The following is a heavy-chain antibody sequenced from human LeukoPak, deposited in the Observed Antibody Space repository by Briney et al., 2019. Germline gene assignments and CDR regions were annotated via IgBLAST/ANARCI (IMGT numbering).Heavy chain of an antibody. D-gene: IGHD4-17*01. CDR1: GFTFDSYV. CDR2: MSDDGSEN. Sequence: GGSLRLSCAASGFTFDSYVIHWVRQAPGKGLEWVAVMSDDGSENYYADSVKGRFTISRDNSKNTLYLQMNSLRPEDTAIYYCARRAPGYGDYGVYYYGMDVWGQGTTVTVSS. J-gene: IGHJ6*02. CDR3: ARRAPGYGDYGVYYYGMDV. V-gene: IGHV3-30*04.